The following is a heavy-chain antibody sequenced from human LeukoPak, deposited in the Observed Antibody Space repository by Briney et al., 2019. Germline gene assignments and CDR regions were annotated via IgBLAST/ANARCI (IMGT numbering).Heavy chain of an antibody. CDR1: GFTFSSYS. CDR2: ISSSSSYI. D-gene: IGHD6-13*01. J-gene: IGHJ4*02. V-gene: IGHV3-21*01. Sequence: GGSLRLSFAASGFTFSSYSMNWVRQAPGKGLEWVSSISSSSSYIYYADSVKGRFTISRDNAKNSLYLQMNSLRAEDTAVYYCAKSGYSSSYYLFDYWGQGTLVTVSS. CDR3: AKSGYSSSYYLFDY.